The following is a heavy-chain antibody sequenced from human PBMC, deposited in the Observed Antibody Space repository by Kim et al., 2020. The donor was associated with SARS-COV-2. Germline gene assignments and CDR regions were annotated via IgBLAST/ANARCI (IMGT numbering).Heavy chain of an antibody. Sequence: GGSLRLSCAASGFSISRNYMNWVRQAPGEGLEWVSVIYSGGSTLYADSVKGRFTVSRDISKSTVYLQMNSLRADDTAVYYCARSGGYRYYGMDIWGQGTTVTVSS. CDR2: IYSGGST. J-gene: IGHJ6*02. D-gene: IGHD5-12*01. CDR3: ARSGGYRYYGMDI. V-gene: IGHV3-53*01. CDR1: GFSISRNY.